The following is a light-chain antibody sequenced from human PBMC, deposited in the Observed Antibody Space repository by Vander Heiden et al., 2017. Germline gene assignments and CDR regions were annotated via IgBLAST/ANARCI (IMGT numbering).Light chain of an antibody. CDR3: QQYNNWPFT. J-gene: IGKJ5*01. CDR2: GAS. Sequence: IVMTHSPATLSVSPVESATPSCRASRRLSTNYLAWYQQKPGQPPRLLIYGASTRATAIPARFSGSGSQTDFTLTISSLQSEDFAIYYCQQYNNWPFTFGQGTRLEIK. CDR1: RRLSTN. V-gene: IGKV3-15*01.